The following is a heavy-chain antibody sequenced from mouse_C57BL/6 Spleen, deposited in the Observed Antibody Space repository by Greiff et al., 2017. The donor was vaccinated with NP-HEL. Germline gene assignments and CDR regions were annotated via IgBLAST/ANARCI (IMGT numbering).Heavy chain of an antibody. V-gene: IGHV6-3*01. Sequence: EVKVEESGGGLVQPGGSMKLSCVASGFTFSNYWMNWVRQSPEKGLEWVAQIRLKSDNYATHYAESVKGRFTISRDDSKSSVYLQMNNLRAEDTGIYYCTGWVTTHYYAMDYWGQGTSVTVSS. CDR1: GFTFSNYW. CDR3: TGWVTTHYYAMDY. J-gene: IGHJ4*01. CDR2: IRLKSDNYAT. D-gene: IGHD2-2*01.